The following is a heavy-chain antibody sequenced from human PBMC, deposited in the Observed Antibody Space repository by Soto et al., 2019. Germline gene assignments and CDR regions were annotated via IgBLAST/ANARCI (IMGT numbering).Heavy chain of an antibody. CDR1: GGTFKNNG. D-gene: IGHD5-12*01. Sequence: SVKVSCKAPGGTFKNNGISWVRPAPGQGLEWMVGIIPVFGTTNYAQKFQGRLTITADDFTSTVYMELSRLRYEDTAVYYCARENGVAVATILYYFDYWG. CDR2: IIPVFGTT. J-gene: IGHJ4*01. CDR3: ARENGVAVATILYYFDY. V-gene: IGHV1-69*13.